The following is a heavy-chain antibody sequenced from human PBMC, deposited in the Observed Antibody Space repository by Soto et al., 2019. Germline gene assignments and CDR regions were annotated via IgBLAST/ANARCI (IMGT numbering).Heavy chain of an antibody. V-gene: IGHV3-30-3*01. CDR1: GFTFISYA. CDR3: ARSRHGSGSYTHFYYGLDV. J-gene: IGHJ6*02. CDR2: ISFDGSTE. Sequence: QVQLVESGGGVVQPGRSLRLSCAASGFTFISYAMHWVRQAPGKGLEWVAVISFDGSTEYYSDSVKGRFTISRDNSKNTVYLPVDSLRSEDTAVYYCARSRHGSGSYTHFYYGLDVWGQGTTVTVSS. D-gene: IGHD3-10*01.